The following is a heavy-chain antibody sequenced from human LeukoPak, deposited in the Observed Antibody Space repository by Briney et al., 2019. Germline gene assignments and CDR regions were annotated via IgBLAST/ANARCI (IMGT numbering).Heavy chain of an antibody. CDR3: ARDCRRIQLWLRSRDAFDI. CDR2: ISAYNGNT. CDR1: GYTLTELS. V-gene: IGHV1-18*01. J-gene: IGHJ3*02. D-gene: IGHD5-18*01. Sequence: ASVKVSCKVSGYTLTELSMHWVRQAPGQGLEWMGWISAYNGNTNYAQKLQGRVTMTTDTSTSTAYMELRSLRSDDTAVYYCARDCRRIQLWLRSRDAFDIWGQGTMVTVSS.